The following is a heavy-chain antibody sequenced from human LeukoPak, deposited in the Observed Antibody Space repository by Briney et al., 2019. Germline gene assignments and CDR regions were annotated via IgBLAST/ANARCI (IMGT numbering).Heavy chain of an antibody. CDR3: ARDRGFSTFDY. CDR1: GFTFSSYS. D-gene: IGHD3-22*01. Sequence: GGSLRLSCLASGFTFSSYSMNWVRQAPGKGLEWVANINQDGNDKNYVDSVKGRFTISRDNAKNSLFLQMNSLRAEDTAVYYCARDRGFSTFDYWGQGTLVTVSS. CDR2: INQDGNDK. V-gene: IGHV3-7*01. J-gene: IGHJ4*02.